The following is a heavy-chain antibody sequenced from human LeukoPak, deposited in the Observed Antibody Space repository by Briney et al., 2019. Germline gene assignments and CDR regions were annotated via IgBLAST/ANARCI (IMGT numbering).Heavy chain of an antibody. CDR3: AREDYGGSDPDY. D-gene: IGHD4-23*01. V-gene: IGHV4-39*01. J-gene: IGHJ4*02. Sequence: SETLSLTCTVSGGSISSSSYYWGWIRQPTGKGLEWIGSIYYSGSTYYNPSLKSRVTISVDTSKNQFSLKLSSVTAADTAVYYCAREDYGGSDPDYWGQGTLVTVSS. CDR2: IYYSGST. CDR1: GGSISSSSYY.